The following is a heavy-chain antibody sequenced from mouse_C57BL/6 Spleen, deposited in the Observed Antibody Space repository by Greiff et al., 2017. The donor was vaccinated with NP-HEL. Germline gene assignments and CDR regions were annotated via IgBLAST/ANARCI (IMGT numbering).Heavy chain of an antibody. J-gene: IGHJ1*03. CDR1: GYAFTNYL. CDR3: ARRDYGSSYVGYFDV. V-gene: IGHV1-54*01. CDR2: INPGSGGT. Sequence: VQLVESGAELVRPGTSVKVSCKASGYAFTNYLIEWVKQRPGQGLEWIGVINPGSGGTNYNEKFKGKATLTADKSSSTAYMQLSSLTSEDSAVYFCARRDYGSSYVGYFDVWGTGTTVTVSS. D-gene: IGHD1-1*01.